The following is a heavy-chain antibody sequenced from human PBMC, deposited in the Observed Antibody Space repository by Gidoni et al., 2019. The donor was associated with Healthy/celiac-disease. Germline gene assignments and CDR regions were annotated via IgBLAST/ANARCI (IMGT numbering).Heavy chain of an antibody. J-gene: IGHJ5*02. D-gene: IGHD3-9*01. CDR2: INPNSGGT. CDR3: ARDREAGDILTGYYNWFDP. V-gene: IGHV1-2*02. Sequence: QVQLVQSGAEVKKPGASVKVSCKASGYTFTGYYMHWVRQAPGQGLEWMGWINPNSGGTNYAQKFQGRVTMTRDTSISTAYMELSRLRSDDTAVYYCARDREAGDILTGYYNWFDPWGQGTLVTVSS. CDR1: GYTFTGYY.